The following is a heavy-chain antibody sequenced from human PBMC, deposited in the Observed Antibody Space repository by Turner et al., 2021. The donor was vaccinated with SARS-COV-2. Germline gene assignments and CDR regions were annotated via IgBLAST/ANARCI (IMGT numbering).Heavy chain of an antibody. V-gene: IGHV1-2*02. J-gene: IGHJ4*02. CDR3: ATDSYGTL. CDR2: INPNSGGT. D-gene: IGHD3-16*01. Sequence: VPLVQSTAEVKKPWASVKVYCTASGYTFTDYSMHWVRQATGQGLEWRGGINPNSGGTNYAQKLQGRVTMTRDTSISTAYMELSRLRSDEAAGYYCATDSYGTLWGQGTLVTVSS. CDR1: GYTFTDYS.